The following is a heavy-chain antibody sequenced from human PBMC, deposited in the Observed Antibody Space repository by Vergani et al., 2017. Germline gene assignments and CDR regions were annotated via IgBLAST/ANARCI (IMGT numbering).Heavy chain of an antibody. CDR1: ESTFRMFT. J-gene: IGHJ4*02. CDR3: AGGISGSLPH. D-gene: IGHD1-26*01. Sequence: QVQLVQSGAEVKKPGSSVKVSCKASESTFRMFTINWVRQAPGQGLEWVGRMKPFLRTTNYAPEFQGRVTMTADESTSTAFMELSGLTSGDTAVYFCAGGISGSLPHWGQGTRVFVSS. CDR2: MKPFLRTT. V-gene: IGHV1-69*13.